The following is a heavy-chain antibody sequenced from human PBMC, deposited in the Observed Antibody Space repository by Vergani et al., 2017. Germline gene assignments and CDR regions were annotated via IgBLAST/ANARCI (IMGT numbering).Heavy chain of an antibody. J-gene: IGHJ4*02. Sequence: DVQLVESGGDLVQPGGSLRLSCAASGFTFSSYSMNWVRQAPGKGLEWISYISTTSDTIYYADSVRGRFTISRDNAKNSLYLQMNGLRAEDTAVYYCARDRGCATISCYFSGAFDYWGLGTLVSVSS. V-gene: IGHV3-48*01. CDR3: ARDRGCATISCYFSGAFDY. D-gene: IGHD2-2*01. CDR2: ISTTSDTI. CDR1: GFTFSSYS.